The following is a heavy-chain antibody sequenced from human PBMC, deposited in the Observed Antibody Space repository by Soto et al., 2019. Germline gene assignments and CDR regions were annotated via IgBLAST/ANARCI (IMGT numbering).Heavy chain of an antibody. CDR3: ARRGRGSYYHY. J-gene: IGHJ4*02. D-gene: IGHD1-26*01. CDR1: GFTFSSYA. CDR2: ISGSVGST. Sequence: EVQLLESGGGLVQPGGSLRLSCAASGFTFSSYAMRWVRQAPVKGLEWVSAISGSVGSTYYADSVKGRFTISRDNAKNAPYLQMNSLRAEDTAVYYCARRGRGSYYHYWGQGTLVTVSS. V-gene: IGHV3-23*01.